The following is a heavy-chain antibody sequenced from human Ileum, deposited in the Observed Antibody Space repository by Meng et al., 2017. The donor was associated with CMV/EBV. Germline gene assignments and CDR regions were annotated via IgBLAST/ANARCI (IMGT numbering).Heavy chain of an antibody. V-gene: IGHV1-18*01. D-gene: IGHD2/OR15-2a*01. CDR3: ARDLDSGRVSSDLILVPPSTRLFDY. J-gene: IGHJ4*02. Sequence: CVRQVPGQGLEWMGWIGAYNGNTNYAPKFQGRVTMTTDTRTATAYMELRSLRSDDTAFYDCARDLDSGRVSSDLILVPPSTRLFDYWGQGTLVTVSS. CDR2: IGAYNGNT.